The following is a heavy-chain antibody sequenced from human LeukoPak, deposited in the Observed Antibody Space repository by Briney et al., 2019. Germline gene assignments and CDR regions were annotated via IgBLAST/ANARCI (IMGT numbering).Heavy chain of an antibody. Sequence: SETLSLTCTVSGGSISSSSYYWGWIRQPPGKGLEWIGSIYYSGSTYYNPSLKSRVTISVDTSKNQFSLKLSSVTAADTAVYYCARGSLKITGTFDYWGQGTLVTVSS. CDR2: IYYSGST. CDR1: GGSISSSSYY. D-gene: IGHD4-17*01. J-gene: IGHJ4*02. V-gene: IGHV4-39*07. CDR3: ARGSLKITGTFDY.